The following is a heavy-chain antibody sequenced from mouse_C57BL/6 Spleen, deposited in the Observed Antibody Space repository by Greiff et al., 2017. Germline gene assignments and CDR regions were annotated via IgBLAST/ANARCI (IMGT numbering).Heavy chain of an antibody. V-gene: IGHV1-66*01. CDR1: GYSFTSYY. J-gene: IGHJ2*01. Sequence: QVQLQQSGPELVKPGASVKISCKASGYSFTSYYIHWVKQRPGQGLEWIGWIYPGSGNTKYKEKFKGKATLTADTSSSTAYMQLSSLTSEDSAVYYCAKGAQALDYWGQGTTLTVSA. CDR2: IYPGSGNT. D-gene: IGHD3-2*02. CDR3: AKGAQALDY.